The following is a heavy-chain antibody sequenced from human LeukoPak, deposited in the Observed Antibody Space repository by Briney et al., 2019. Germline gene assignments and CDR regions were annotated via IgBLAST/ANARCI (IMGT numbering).Heavy chain of an antibody. D-gene: IGHD2-21*02. Sequence: SQTLSLTCTVSGGSISSGGYYWSWIRQHPGKGLEWSGYIYYSGSTYYNPSRKSRVSIAVETSKNQFSLRLVSVTDADARGYFCPRDTVTAIGSAFDIWGQGKMVTVSS. CDR3: PRDTVTAIGSAFDI. J-gene: IGHJ3*02. CDR1: GGSISSGGYY. CDR2: IYYSGST. V-gene: IGHV4-31*03.